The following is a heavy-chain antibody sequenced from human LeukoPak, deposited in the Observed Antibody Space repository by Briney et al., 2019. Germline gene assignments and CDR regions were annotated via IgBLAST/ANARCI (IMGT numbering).Heavy chain of an antibody. CDR2: INTNTGNP. CDR3: ARLGNLYCSSTSCYEFWFDP. CDR1: GYTFTSYA. D-gene: IGHD2-2*01. V-gene: IGHV7-4-1*02. Sequence: ASVKVSCKASGYTFTSYAMNWVRQAPGQGLEWMGWINTNTGNPTYAQGFTGRFVFSLDTSVSTAYLQISSLKAEDTAVYYCARLGNLYCSSTSCYEFWFDPWGQGTLVTVSS. J-gene: IGHJ5*02.